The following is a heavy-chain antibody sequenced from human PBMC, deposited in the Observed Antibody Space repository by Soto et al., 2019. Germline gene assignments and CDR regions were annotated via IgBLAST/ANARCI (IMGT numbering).Heavy chain of an antibody. CDR2: ISGSGGST. D-gene: IGHD2-15*01. CDR1: GFTFSSYA. J-gene: IGHJ4*02. CDR3: ATLRNIVVVVAAPGY. Sequence: PGGSLRLSCAASGFTFSSYAMSWVRQAPGKGLEWVSAISGSGGSTYYADSVKGRFTISRDNSKNTLYLQMNSLRAEDTAVYYCATLRNIVVVVAAPGYWGQGTLVTVSS. V-gene: IGHV3-23*01.